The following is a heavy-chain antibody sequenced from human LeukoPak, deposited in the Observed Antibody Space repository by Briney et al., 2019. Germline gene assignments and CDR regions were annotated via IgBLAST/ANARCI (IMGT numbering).Heavy chain of an antibody. CDR1: AFTFSSSW. CDR3: AGEPAAGQGDWFDP. J-gene: IGHJ5*02. Sequence: GGSLKLSCAASAFTFSSSWMSWVRQAPGKGLEWVANINQDGSDKYYVDSVKGRFTISRDNAKNSLYLQMNSLRAEDTAVYHCAGEPAAGQGDWFDPWGQGTLVTVSS. V-gene: IGHV3-7*05. CDR2: INQDGSDK. D-gene: IGHD6-13*01.